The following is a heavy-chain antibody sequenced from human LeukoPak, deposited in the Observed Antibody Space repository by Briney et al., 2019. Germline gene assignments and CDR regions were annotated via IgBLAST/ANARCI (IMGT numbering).Heavy chain of an antibody. D-gene: IGHD2-2*01. J-gene: IGHJ4*02. V-gene: IGHV3-30*02. Sequence: GGSLRLSCTASGFTFSSNGMDWVRQAPGKGLEWLTFIRYDGTTKYYADSVKGRFTISRDNSKNTLYLQMNSLRAEDTAVYYCAKAAIVVVPAATDYWGQGTLVTVSS. CDR3: AKAAIVVVPAATDY. CDR2: IRYDGTTK. CDR1: GFTFSSNG.